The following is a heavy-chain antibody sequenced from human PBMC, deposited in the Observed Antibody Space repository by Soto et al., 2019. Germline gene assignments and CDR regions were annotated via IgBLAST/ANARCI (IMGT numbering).Heavy chain of an antibody. J-gene: IGHJ4*02. CDR1: GGSIRSYY. CDR3: ARRRSWQQLH. CDR2: IYYSGST. D-gene: IGHD6-13*01. V-gene: IGHV4-59*01. Sequence: SATLSLTCTVSGGSIRSYYWSWIRQPPGKGLEWIGYIYYSGSTNYNPSLKSRVTISVDTSKNQFSLKLSSVTAADTAVYYCARRRSWQQLHWGQGTQVTVS.